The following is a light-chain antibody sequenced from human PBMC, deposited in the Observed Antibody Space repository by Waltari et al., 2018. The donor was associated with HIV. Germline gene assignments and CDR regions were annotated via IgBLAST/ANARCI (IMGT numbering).Light chain of an antibody. V-gene: IGLV1-44*01. CDR2: SNN. Sequence: QSVLTQPPSASGAPGQRVTISCSGSRSNIGGNTVNWYQQLPGTAPKVLLYSNNQRRSGGADRVSGSRAGTAASLAISGLQSEDEADEYCETWADRLNGVIFVGGTKVTVL. CDR3: ETWADRLNGVI. J-gene: IGLJ2*01. CDR1: RSNIGGNT.